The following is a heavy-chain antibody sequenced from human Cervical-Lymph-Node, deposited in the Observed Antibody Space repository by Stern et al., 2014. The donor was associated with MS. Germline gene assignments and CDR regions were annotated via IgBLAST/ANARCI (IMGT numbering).Heavy chain of an antibody. D-gene: IGHD1-26*01. CDR2: LYCDDEK. V-gene: IGHV2-5*02. CDR3: AHRSTSVAGAWAS. CDR1: GFSLTTSGVG. Sequence: QVTLKESGPTLVKPTQTLTLTCDFSGFSLTTSGVGVGWISQPPGKALEWLALLYCDDEKRYSPSLKNRLSIITDTAKSQVVLTMTNMDPVDTGTYYCAHRSTSVAGAWASWGQGILVVVSS. J-gene: IGHJ5*02.